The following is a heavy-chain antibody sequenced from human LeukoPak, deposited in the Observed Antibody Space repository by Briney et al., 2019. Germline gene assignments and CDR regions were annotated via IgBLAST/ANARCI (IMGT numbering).Heavy chain of an antibody. CDR1: GYTFTSYD. Sequence: GASVKVSCKASGYTFTSYDINWVRQATGQGLEWMGWMNPNSGNTGYAQKFQGRVTITRNTSISTAYMELSSLRSEDTAVYYCARSSGYYNQRGWFDPWGQGTLVTVSS. CDR2: MNPNSGNT. CDR3: ARSSGYYNQRGWFDP. D-gene: IGHD3-22*01. V-gene: IGHV1-8*03. J-gene: IGHJ5*02.